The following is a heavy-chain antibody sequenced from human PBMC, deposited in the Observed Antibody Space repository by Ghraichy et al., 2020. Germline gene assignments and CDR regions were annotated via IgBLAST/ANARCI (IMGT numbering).Heavy chain of an antibody. CDR2: ISTPKIT. V-gene: IGHV4-4*07. CDR3: AREDCSNGVCYANRGYFFDY. Sequence: SETLSLTCTVSDASVSTHYWSWIRQTVGKGLEWIGRISTPKITTSNPALKSRVTMSIDPSNNQFSLKLSSVTAADTAVYYCAREDCSNGVCYANRGYFFDYWGQGTLVTVSS. J-gene: IGHJ4*02. CDR1: DASVSTHY. D-gene: IGHD2-8*01.